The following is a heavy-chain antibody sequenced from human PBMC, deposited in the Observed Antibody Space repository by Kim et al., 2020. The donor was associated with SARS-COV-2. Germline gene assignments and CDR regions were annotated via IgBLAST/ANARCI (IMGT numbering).Heavy chain of an antibody. CDR1: GYTFTGYY. D-gene: IGHD2-15*01. J-gene: IGHJ6*02. CDR3: ARDHADIVVVVAANYYYYGMDV. V-gene: IGHV1-2*06. CDR2: INPNSGGT. Sequence: ASVKVSCKASGYTFTGYYMHWVRQAPGQGLEWMGRINPNSGGTNYAQKFQGRVTMTRDTSISTAYMELSRLRSDDTAVYYCARDHADIVVVVAANYYYYGMDVWGQGTTVTVSS.